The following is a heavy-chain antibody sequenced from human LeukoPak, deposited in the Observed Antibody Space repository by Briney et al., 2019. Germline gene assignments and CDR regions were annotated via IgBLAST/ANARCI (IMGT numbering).Heavy chain of an antibody. CDR3: ATLRYSSSWPDAFDS. J-gene: IGHJ3*02. CDR2: ISGSGGST. Sequence: AGGSLRLSCAASGFTFSSYAMSWVRQAPGKGLEWVSAISGSGGSTYYADSVKGRFTISTDNSKNTLYLQMNSLRAEDTAVYYCATLRYSSSWPDAFDSWGQGTTVTVSS. CDR1: GFTFSSYA. D-gene: IGHD6-13*01. V-gene: IGHV3-23*01.